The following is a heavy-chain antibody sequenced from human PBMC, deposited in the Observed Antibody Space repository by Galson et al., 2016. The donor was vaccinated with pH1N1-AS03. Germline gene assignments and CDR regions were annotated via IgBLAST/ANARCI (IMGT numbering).Heavy chain of an antibody. V-gene: IGHV3-48*02. Sequence: SLRLPCAASGFTFSRYSMNWVRQAPGKGLEWVSYISSDSTTMYYAESVRGRFTISRDNARDSLHLQMNSLTNEDTAVYYCATSLRLRGITFENWGQGILVTVSS. CDR2: ISSDSTTM. D-gene: IGHD1-26*01. CDR3: ATSLRLRGITFEN. CDR1: GFTFSRYS. J-gene: IGHJ4*02.